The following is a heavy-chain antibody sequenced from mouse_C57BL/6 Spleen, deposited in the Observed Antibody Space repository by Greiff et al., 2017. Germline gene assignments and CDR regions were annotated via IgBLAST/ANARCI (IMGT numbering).Heavy chain of an antibody. Sequence: VQLQQSGAELVRPGTSVKVSCKASGYAFTNYLIEWVKQRPGQGLEWIGVINPGSGGTNYNEKFKGKATLTADKSSSTAYMQLSSLTSEDSAVYFCEREVRQNFDDWGQGTTLTVAS. D-gene: IGHD2-14*01. J-gene: IGHJ2*01. V-gene: IGHV1-54*01. CDR3: EREVRQNFDD. CDR2: INPGSGGT. CDR1: GYAFTNYL.